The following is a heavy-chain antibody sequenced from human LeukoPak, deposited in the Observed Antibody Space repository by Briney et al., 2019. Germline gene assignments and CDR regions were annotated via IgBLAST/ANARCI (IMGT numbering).Heavy chain of an antibody. CDR1: GGSISSSSYY. CDR2: IYYSGST. CDR3: ATVGDQYYADMDV. Sequence: SETLSLTCTVSGGSISSSSYYWGWIRQPPGKGLEWIGSIYYSGSTYYNPSLKSRVTISVDTSKNQFSLKLSSVTAADTAVYYCATVGDQYYADMDVWGKGTTVTVSS. V-gene: IGHV4-39*07. J-gene: IGHJ6*03. D-gene: IGHD2-2*01.